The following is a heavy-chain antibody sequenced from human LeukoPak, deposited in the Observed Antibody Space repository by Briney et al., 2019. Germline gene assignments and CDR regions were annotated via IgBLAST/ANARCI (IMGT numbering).Heavy chain of an antibody. CDR3: AGGDSSGWYFDS. D-gene: IGHD6-19*01. V-gene: IGHV3-20*04. CDR1: GFTFEEHG. Sequence: GGSLRLSCAASGFTFEEHGMSWVRQAPGKGLEWVSGINWNGGSTGYGESAKGRFTITRDNDKNYLYLQMNSLRAEDTALYYCAGGDSSGWYFDSWGQGILVTVSS. CDR2: INWNGGST. J-gene: IGHJ4*02.